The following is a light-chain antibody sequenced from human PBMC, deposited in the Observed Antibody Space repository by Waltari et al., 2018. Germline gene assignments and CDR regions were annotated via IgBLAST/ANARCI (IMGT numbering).Light chain of an antibody. Sequence: QTVVTHEPSFSVSPGGTVTLTCGLSSGSVSRRHYPIWYQQTPVQAPRTLISTPNSRSSGVPDRFSGSILGNKAALTITGAQADDDSVYYCLLFVGSATWVFGGGTKLTVL. V-gene: IGLV8-61*01. J-gene: IGLJ3*02. CDR1: SGSVSRRHY. CDR2: TPN. CDR3: LLFVGSATWV.